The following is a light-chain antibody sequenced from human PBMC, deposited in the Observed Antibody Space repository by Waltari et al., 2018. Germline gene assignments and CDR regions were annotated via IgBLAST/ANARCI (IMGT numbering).Light chain of an antibody. CDR2: DVS. J-gene: IGLJ3*02. Sequence: QSALTQPASVSGSPGQSITISCAGGSSDIGAYNYVSWYQHHTGKAPKVLIYDVSNRPSGVSNRFSGSKSANTASLTISGLQADDEALYYCSSYTTSGTFGVVFGGGTKLTVL. CDR1: SSDIGAYNY. V-gene: IGLV2-14*03. CDR3: SSYTTSGTFGVV.